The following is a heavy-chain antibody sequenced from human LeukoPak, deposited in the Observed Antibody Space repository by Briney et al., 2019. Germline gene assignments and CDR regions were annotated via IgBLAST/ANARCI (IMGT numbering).Heavy chain of an antibody. V-gene: IGHV3-69-1*01. CDR2: PAPV. J-gene: IGHJ4*02. Sequence: GGSLRLSCAASGFTFSDYAMTWVRQAPGKGLEWVSSPAPVHYADSVKGRFTISRDNSKNTLYLQMNSLRAEDTAVYYCAKSINYYDSSGYYCTGGFDYWGQGTLVTVSS. CDR1: GFTFSDYA. D-gene: IGHD3-22*01. CDR3: AKSINYYDSSGYYCTGGFDY.